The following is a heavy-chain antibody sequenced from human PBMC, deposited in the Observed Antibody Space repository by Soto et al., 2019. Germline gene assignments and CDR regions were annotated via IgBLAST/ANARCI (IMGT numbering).Heavy chain of an antibody. D-gene: IGHD3-10*01. V-gene: IGHV4-39*01. CDR2: IYYSGST. CDR1: GGSISSSSYY. J-gene: IGHJ5*02. Sequence: SETLSLTCTVSGGSISSSSYYWGWIRQPPGKGLEWIGSIYYSGSTYYNPSLKSRVTISVDTSKNQFSLKLSSVTAADTAVYYCARRGGVIITKRWLAPWGRETLVTV. CDR3: ARRGGVIITKRWLAP.